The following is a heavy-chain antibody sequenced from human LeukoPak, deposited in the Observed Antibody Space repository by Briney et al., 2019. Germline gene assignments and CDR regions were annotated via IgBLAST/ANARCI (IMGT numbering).Heavy chain of an antibody. CDR1: GFTVSSNY. D-gene: IGHD6-6*01. CDR2: IYSGDST. CDR3: ARKKYSSSFYFDY. Sequence: GGSLRLSCAASGFTVSSNYMSWVRQAPGKGLEWVSVIYSGDSTYYADSVKGRFTISRDNSKNTLYLQMNSLRAEDTAVYYCARKKYSSSFYFDYWGQGTLVTVSS. J-gene: IGHJ4*02. V-gene: IGHV3-53*01.